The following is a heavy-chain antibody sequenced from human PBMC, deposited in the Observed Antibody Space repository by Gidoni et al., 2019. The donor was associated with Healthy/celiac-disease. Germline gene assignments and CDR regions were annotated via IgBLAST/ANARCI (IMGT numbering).Heavy chain of an antibody. CDR3: ARVTMVRGAFDY. CDR2: ICYDGSNK. D-gene: IGHD3-10*01. CDR1: GFTFSSYG. V-gene: IGHV3-33*01. Sequence: QVQLVESGGGVVQPGRSLRLSCAASGFTFSSYGMPWVRQAPGKRLEWVAVICYDGSNKYYADSVKGRFTISRDNSKNTLYLQMNSLRAEDTAVYYCARVTMVRGAFDYWGQGTLVTVSS. J-gene: IGHJ4*02.